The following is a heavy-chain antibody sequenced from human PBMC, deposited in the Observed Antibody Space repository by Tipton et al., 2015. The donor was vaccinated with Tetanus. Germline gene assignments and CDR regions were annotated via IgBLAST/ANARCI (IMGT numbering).Heavy chain of an antibody. CDR2: INTNTGNS. CDR1: RYTFSHYN. CDR3: AREKTELNKDERSYGITFLRGVRRALHWFDP. J-gene: IGHJ5*02. Sequence: QVQLVQSGSELKKPGASVKISCKASRYTFSHYNINWVRQAPGQGLEWMGWINTNTGNSSYAPGFTGRFVFSLDTPVSTAYLEISSLKAEDAAIYYCAREKTELNKDERSYGITFLRGVRRALHWFDPWGQGTQVTVSS. V-gene: IGHV7-4-1*02. D-gene: IGHD3-10*01.